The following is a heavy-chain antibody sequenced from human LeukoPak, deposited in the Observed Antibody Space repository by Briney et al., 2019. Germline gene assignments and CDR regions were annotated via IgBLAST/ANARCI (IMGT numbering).Heavy chain of an antibody. D-gene: IGHD3-9*01. CDR3: ARGGYDILTGYGSFDP. CDR2: SYYSGAT. J-gene: IGHJ5*02. CDR1: GGSISSGGYS. V-gene: IGHV4-61*08. Sequence: SSQTLSLTCAVSGGSISSGGYSWSWIRQPPGKGLEWIGYSYYSGATNYNPSLKSRVTISVDTSKNQFSLKLSSVTTADTAVYYCARGGYDILTGYGSFDPWGQGTLVTVSS.